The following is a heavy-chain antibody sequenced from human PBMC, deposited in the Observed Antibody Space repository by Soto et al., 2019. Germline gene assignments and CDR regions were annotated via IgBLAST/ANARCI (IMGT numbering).Heavy chain of an antibody. J-gene: IGHJ4*02. CDR1: GYTFTSYG. D-gene: IGHD6-13*01. Sequence: QVQLVQSGAEVTKPGASVKVSCKASGYTFTSYGISCVRQAPGHGLEWMGWISAYNGNTNYAQQLQGRVTMTTDTSTSKAYMELSSLRSDDTALDYCAREAAAGTLDYWGQGTLVTVSS. CDR3: AREAAAGTLDY. V-gene: IGHV1-18*01. CDR2: ISAYNGNT.